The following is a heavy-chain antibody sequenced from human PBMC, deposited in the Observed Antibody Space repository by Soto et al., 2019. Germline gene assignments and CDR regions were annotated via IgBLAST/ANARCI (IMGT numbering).Heavy chain of an antibody. Sequence: GGSLRLSCGAPGVTFKDYGMHWVRQAPGKGLEWVAVISYDGKQTYYADSVKGRFTISKDKSKRTLFLQMNSLRAGDTAVYYCAKDRLRGGFLTTATTNGMDVWGQGTTVTVSS. J-gene: IGHJ6*02. CDR1: GVTFKDYG. CDR3: AKDRLRGGFLTTATTNGMDV. CDR2: ISYDGKQT. D-gene: IGHD1-26*01. V-gene: IGHV3-30*18.